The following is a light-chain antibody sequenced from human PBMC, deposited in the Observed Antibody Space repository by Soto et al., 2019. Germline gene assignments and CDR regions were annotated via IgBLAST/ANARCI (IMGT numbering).Light chain of an antibody. CDR1: QSISSW. CDR2: DAS. Sequence: DIQMTQSPPTLSASVGDRVTITCRASQSISSWLAWYQQKPGKAPKLLIYDASTLESGVPSRFSGSGSGTEFTLTISSLQPDDFATYYCQQYNNYLMYTFGQGTKLEI. J-gene: IGKJ2*01. CDR3: QQYNNYLMYT. V-gene: IGKV1-5*01.